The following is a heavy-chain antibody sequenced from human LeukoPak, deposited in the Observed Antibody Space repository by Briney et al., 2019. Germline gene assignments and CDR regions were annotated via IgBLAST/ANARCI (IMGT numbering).Heavy chain of an antibody. D-gene: IGHD7-27*01. CDR1: GFTFSSYA. J-gene: IGHJ4*02. CDR3: ARDRRVNWGLDY. V-gene: IGHV3-30-3*01. CDR2: ISYDGSNK. Sequence: GRSLRLSCAASGFTFSSYAMHWVRQAPGKGLEWVAVISYDGSNKYYADSVKGRFTISRDNSKNTLYLQMNSLRAEDTAVYYCARDRRVNWGLDYWGQGTLVTVSS.